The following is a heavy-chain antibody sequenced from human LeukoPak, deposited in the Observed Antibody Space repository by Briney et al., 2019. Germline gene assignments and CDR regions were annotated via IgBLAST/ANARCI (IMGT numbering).Heavy chain of an antibody. CDR1: GFTFSDYI. D-gene: IGHD3-16*01. J-gene: IGHJ3*02. CDR2: IRRGANSYTT. Sequence: GGSLRLSCAPSGFTFSDYILDWVRQAPEKGLEWVGRIRRGANSYTTEYAASVKGRFTISRDDSKNSLYLHMNSLKTEDTAVYHCSRDGGEGGNSAFDIWGQGTMVTVSS. CDR3: SRDGGEGGNSAFDI. V-gene: IGHV3-72*01.